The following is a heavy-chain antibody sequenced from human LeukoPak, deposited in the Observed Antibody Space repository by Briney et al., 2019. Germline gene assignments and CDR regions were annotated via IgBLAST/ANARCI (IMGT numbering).Heavy chain of an antibody. Sequence: GGSLRLSCAASGFTVSRNYYMDWVRQAPGKGLEWVANIKYDGSEKYYVDSVRGRFTISRDNAKNSLYLQMNSLTPEDTAVYFCAKDCSGGSCYDYWGQGTLVTVSS. J-gene: IGHJ4*02. CDR1: GFTVSRNYY. V-gene: IGHV3-7*04. CDR2: IKYDGSEK. CDR3: AKDCSGGSCYDY. D-gene: IGHD2-15*01.